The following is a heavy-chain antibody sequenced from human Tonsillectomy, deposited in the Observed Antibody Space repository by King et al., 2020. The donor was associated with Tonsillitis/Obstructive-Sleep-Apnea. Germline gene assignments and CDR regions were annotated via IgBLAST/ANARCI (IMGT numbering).Heavy chain of an antibody. CDR3: AREGAVMNAFDI. D-gene: IGHD2-21*01. V-gene: IGHV4-59*01. CDR1: GGSISSYY. Sequence: QLQESGPGLVKPSETLSLTCSVSGGSISSYYWSWIRQPPGKGLEWIGYIYYSGGTNYNPSLKSRVTISVDTSKNQFSLKLSSVTAPDTAVYYCAREGAVMNAFDIWGQGTMVTVSS. CDR2: IYYSGGT. J-gene: IGHJ3*02.